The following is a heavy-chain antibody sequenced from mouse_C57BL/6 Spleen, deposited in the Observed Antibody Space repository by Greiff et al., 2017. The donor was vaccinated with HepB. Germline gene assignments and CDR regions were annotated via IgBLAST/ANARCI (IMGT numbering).Heavy chain of an antibody. CDR2: ISSGSSTI. J-gene: IGHJ4*01. CDR3: ARKGGDY. Sequence: EVKLMESGGGLVKPGGSLKLSCAASGFTFSDYGMHWVRQAPEKGLEWVAYISSGSSTIYYADTVKGRFTIARDNAKNTLFLQMTSLRSEDTAMYYWARKGGDYWGQGTSVTVSS. V-gene: IGHV5-17*01. CDR1: GFTFSDYG.